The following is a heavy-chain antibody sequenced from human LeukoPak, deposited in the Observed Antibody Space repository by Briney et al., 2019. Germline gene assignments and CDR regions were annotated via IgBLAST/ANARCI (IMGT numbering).Heavy chain of an antibody. CDR2: IYYRVTS. CDR3: ARAVGGDGSGSL. J-gene: IGHJ4*02. CDR1: GDSISTYY. V-gene: IGHV4-59*01. Sequence: SETLSLTCTVSGDSISTYYWSWIRQPPGEGLEWIGYIYYRVTSDYNPSLKSRVTMSVDMSTRQISLKLSSVTAADTAVYYCARAVGGDGSGSLWGPGTLVTVS. D-gene: IGHD3-10*01.